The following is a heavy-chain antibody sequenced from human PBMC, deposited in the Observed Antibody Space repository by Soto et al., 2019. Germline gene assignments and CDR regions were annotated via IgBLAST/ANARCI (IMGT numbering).Heavy chain of an antibody. Sequence: QVQLQESGPGLVKPSETLSLTCTVSGGSISSYYWSWIRQPPGKGLEWIGYIYYSGSTNYNPSLKSRVTISVDTSKNQFSLKLSSVTAADTAVYYCARDHIAAAGYNWFDPWGQGTLVTVSS. V-gene: IGHV4-59*01. CDR2: IYYSGST. J-gene: IGHJ5*02. CDR3: ARDHIAAAGYNWFDP. CDR1: GGSISSYY. D-gene: IGHD6-13*01.